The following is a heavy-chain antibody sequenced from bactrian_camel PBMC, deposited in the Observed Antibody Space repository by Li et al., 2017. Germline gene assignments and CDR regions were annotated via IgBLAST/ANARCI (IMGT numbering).Heavy chain of an antibody. CDR3: AAVRYGGSWYPLCRARSADFGY. CDR1: ASTYRSYC. CDR2: IGGDGTP. V-gene: IGHV3S53*01. J-gene: IGHJ6*01. Sequence: HVQLVESGGGSVQAGGSLRLSCTASASTYRSYCIGWFRQAPGNEREELPVAAIGGDGTPTYADSVKGRFTISKDNAKNTLYPQMNSLKPEDTAMYYCAAVRYGGSWYPLCRARSADFGYWGQGTQVTVS. D-gene: IGHD6*01.